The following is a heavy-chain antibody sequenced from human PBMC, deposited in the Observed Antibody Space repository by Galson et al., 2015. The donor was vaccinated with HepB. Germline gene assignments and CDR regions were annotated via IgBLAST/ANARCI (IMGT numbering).Heavy chain of an antibody. D-gene: IGHD5-18*01. Sequence: SLRLSCAVSGLTFTDHHMDWVRQAPGKGLEWIGRSRDRVAGFITEYAESVKVRVTILRDDSKKSLFLQMNTLKTEDTAVYYCVAYTYGYPNWGQGTLVTVSS. CDR3: VAYTYGYPN. CDR2: SRDRVAGFIT. J-gene: IGHJ4*02. CDR1: GLTFTDHH. V-gene: IGHV3-72*01.